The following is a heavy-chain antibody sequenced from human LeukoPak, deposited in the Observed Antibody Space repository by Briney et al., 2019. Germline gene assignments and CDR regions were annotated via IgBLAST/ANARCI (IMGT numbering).Heavy chain of an antibody. CDR2: IAYSSSYI. D-gene: IGHD1-26*01. CDR1: GFTFSTYS. CDR3: ARDPVGATHY. J-gene: IGHJ4*02. Sequence: GGSLRLSCAASGFTFSTYSMNWVRQAPGKGLEWVSSIAYSSSYIYYADSVRGRFTISRDNVENSLYLQMNSLRAEDTAVYYCARDPVGATHYWGQGTLVTVSS. V-gene: IGHV3-21*01.